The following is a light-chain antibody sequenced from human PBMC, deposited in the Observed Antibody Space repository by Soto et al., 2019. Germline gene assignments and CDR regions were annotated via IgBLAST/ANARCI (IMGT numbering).Light chain of an antibody. J-gene: IGKJ1*01. CDR2: AAS. V-gene: IGKV1-39*01. CDR3: QQSYRAQWT. Sequence: DIQMTQFPSSPSASVGDSVTMSVGASQSVSTYLNWYQQKPGKAPELLIYAASSLQSGVPSRFNGSGFGTDFTFAISSLQPEDLATYYCQQSYRAQWTFGQGTKVDI. CDR1: QSVSTY.